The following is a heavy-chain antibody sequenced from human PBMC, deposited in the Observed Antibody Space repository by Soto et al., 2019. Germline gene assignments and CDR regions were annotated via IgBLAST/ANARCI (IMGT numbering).Heavy chain of an antibody. D-gene: IGHD2-2*03. V-gene: IGHV3-23*01. CDR2: ISGSGGST. Sequence: GGSLRLSCAASGFTFGSYALSWVRQAPGKGLEWVSSISGSGGSTYYADSVKGRFTISRDNAKNTLYLQMNSLRAEDTAVYYCAKVGYCSSTSCAHWGQGTLVTVSS. CDR1: GFTFGSYA. J-gene: IGHJ4*02. CDR3: AKVGYCSSTSCAH.